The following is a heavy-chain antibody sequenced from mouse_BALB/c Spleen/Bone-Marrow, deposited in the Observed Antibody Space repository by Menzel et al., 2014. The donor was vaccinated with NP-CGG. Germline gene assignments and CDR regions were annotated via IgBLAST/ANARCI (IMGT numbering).Heavy chain of an antibody. J-gene: IGHJ2*01. D-gene: IGHD2-14*01. Sequence: DLVKPGASVKLSCKASGYTFTSYWINWIKQRPGQGLEWIGRIAPGSGSTYYNEMFKGKATLTVDTSSSPDYSQHNSRSSEDSAVYFCSRREVRLGGYYIEYWGQGSPLTGAS. CDR2: IAPGSGST. CDR3: SRREVRLGGYYIEY. V-gene: IGHV1S41*01. CDR1: GYTFTSYW.